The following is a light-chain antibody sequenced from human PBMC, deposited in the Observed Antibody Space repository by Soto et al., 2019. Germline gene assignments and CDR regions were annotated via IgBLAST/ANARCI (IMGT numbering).Light chain of an antibody. V-gene: IGLV3-21*02. J-gene: IGLJ2*01. CDR3: QVWDSSSDHRGV. CDR2: DDG. Sequence: SSELTQAPSVSVARGQTARITCGGNNIAIKSVHWYQQKPGQAPVLVVYDDGDRPSGIPERFSGSNSANTATLTITRVEGGDEADYHCQVWDSSSDHRGVFGGGTKLTVL. CDR1: NIAIKS.